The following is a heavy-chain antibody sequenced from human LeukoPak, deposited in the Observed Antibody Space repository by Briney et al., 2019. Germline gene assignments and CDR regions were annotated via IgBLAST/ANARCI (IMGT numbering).Heavy chain of an antibody. J-gene: IGHJ5*02. CDR3: ARPYYYDSRIDP. D-gene: IGHD3-22*01. CDR1: GGSISSGDYY. Sequence: SETLSLTCTVSGGSISSGDYYWSWLRQPPGKGLEWIAYMYYSGSTYYNPSLKSRVTMSADTSKNQLSLKLSSVTAADTAVYYCARPYYYDSRIDPWGQGILVTVSS. V-gene: IGHV4-30-4*01. CDR2: MYYSGST.